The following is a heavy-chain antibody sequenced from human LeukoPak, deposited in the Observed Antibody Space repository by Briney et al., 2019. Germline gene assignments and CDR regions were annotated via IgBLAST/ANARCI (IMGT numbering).Heavy chain of an antibody. V-gene: IGHV3-20*04. Sequence: PGCSLRLSCAASGFTFDDYGMIWVRQAPGKGLEWVSGINLNGCSTGYPDSVKGRFTISRDNDNNSLYLQMNSLRAEDTALYYCARVKGDYAGWRAFDIWGQGTMVTVSS. CDR3: ARVKGDYAGWRAFDI. J-gene: IGHJ3*02. D-gene: IGHD4-23*01. CDR1: GFTFDDYG. CDR2: INLNGCST.